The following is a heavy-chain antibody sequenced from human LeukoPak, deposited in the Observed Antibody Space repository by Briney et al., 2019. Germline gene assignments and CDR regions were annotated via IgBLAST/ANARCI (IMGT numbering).Heavy chain of an antibody. CDR1: GGSISSSNW. D-gene: IGHD6-19*01. CDR2: IYHSGST. CDR3: ASPGYSSGWSLSAPYYYFDY. J-gene: IGHJ4*02. Sequence: PSETLSLTCAVSGGSISSSNWWSWVRQPPGKGLEWIGEIYHSGSTYYNPSLKSRVTISVDTSKNQFSLKLSSVTAADTAVYYCASPGYSSGWSLSAPYYYFDYWGQGTLVTVSS. V-gene: IGHV4-4*02.